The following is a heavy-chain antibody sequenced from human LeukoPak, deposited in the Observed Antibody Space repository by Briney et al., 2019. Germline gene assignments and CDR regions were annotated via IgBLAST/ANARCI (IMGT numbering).Heavy chain of an antibody. CDR1: GGSISSYY. V-gene: IGHV4-59*12. CDR2: IYYSGST. J-gene: IGHJ4*02. D-gene: IGHD3-22*01. CDR3: ARGPYYYDSSGYYRGY. Sequence: SETLSLTCTVSGGSISSYYWSWIRQSPGKGLEWIGYIYYSGSTNYNPSLKSRVTISVDTSKNQFSLKLSSVTAADTAVYYCARGPYYYDSSGYYRGYWGQGTLVTVSS.